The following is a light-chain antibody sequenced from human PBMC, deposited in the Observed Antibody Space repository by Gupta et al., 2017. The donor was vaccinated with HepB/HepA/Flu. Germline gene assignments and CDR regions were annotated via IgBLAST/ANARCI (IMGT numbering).Light chain of an antibody. CDR3: QQYYTTPYN. Sequence: DIVMTQSPDSLAVSLGERATINCKSSQSVLYSSNNKNYLAWYQQKPGQPPKLLTYWASTPESGVPDRFSGSGSGTDFTLTISSLQAEDVAVYYCQQYYTTPYNFGQGTKVEIK. CDR1: QSVLYSSNNKNY. J-gene: IGKJ2*01. CDR2: WAS. V-gene: IGKV4-1*01.